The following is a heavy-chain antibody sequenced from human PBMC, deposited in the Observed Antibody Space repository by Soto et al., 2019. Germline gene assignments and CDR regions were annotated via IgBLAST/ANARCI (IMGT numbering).Heavy chain of an antibody. CDR1: GYTLTELS. Sequence: ASVKVSCKVSGYTLTELSMHWVRQAPGKGLEWMGGFDPEDGETIYAQKFQGGVTMTEDTSTDTAYMELSSLRSEDTAVYYCATDKFQSGYDSVYWGQGTLVTVSS. J-gene: IGHJ4*02. D-gene: IGHD5-12*01. V-gene: IGHV1-24*01. CDR2: FDPEDGET. CDR3: ATDKFQSGYDSVY.